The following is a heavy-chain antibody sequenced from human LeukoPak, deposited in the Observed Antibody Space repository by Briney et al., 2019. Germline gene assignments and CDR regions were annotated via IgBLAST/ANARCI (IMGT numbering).Heavy chain of an antibody. CDR1: GYTLTEFS. V-gene: IGHV1-24*01. CDR3: ATCNYTSGWYVMDV. CDR2: LDPEDGET. Sequence: GASVKVSCKVSGYTLTEFSMHWVRQTPGKGLEWMGGLDPEDGETIYAQKFQGRVTMTADTSTDTAYMDLSSLSSEDTAVYFCATCNYTSGWYVMDVWGQGTTVTVSS. J-gene: IGHJ6*02. D-gene: IGHD6-19*01.